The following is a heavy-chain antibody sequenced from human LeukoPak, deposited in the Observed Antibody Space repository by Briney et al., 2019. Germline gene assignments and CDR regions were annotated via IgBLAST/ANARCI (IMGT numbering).Heavy chain of an antibody. V-gene: IGHV1-2*02. J-gene: IGHJ4*02. CDR1: GYTFTGYY. Sequence: ASVKVSCKASGYTFTGYYMHWVRQAPGQGLEWMGWMNPNSGGTNYAQKFQGRVTMTRDTSISTAYMELSRLRSDDTAVYYCAREGSGCNGSFDYWGQGTLVTVSS. CDR2: MNPNSGGT. CDR3: AREGSGCNGSFDY. D-gene: IGHD6-19*01.